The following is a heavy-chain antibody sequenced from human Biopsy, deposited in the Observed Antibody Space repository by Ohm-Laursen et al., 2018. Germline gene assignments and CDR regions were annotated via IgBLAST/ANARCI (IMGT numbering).Heavy chain of an antibody. D-gene: IGHD2/OR15-2a*01. CDR2: INHSGRT. V-gene: IGHV4-34*01. CDR1: GESFNGYY. J-gene: IGHJ6*02. Sequence: GTLSLTCAVYGESFNGYYRSWIRQTPGKGLEWIGEINHSGRTNYNPSLKSRVTISVDTSKNQFSLRLNSVTAADTAVYYCARATNSTGWPYYYFCGMDVWGQGTTVTVSS. CDR3: ARATNSTGWPYYYFCGMDV.